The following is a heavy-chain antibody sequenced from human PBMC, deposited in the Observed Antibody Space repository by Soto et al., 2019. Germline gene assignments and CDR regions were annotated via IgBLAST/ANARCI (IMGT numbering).Heavy chain of an antibody. Sequence: EVQLVESGGGLVKPGGSLRLSCAASGFTFSNAWMSWVRQAPGKGLEWVGRIKSKTDGGTTDYAAPVKGRFTISRDDSKNTLYLQMNSLRAEDTAVYYCARGGTGLGELSFLDYWGQGTLVTVSS. CDR2: IKSKTDGGTT. CDR3: ARGGTGLGELSFLDY. J-gene: IGHJ4*02. D-gene: IGHD3-16*02. CDR1: GFTFSNAW. V-gene: IGHV3-15*01.